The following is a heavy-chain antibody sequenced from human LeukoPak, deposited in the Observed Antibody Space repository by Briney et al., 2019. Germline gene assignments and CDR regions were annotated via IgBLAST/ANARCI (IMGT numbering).Heavy chain of an antibody. Sequence: GASVKVSCKASGGTFSSYAISWVRQAPGQGLEWMGGITPIFGTANYAQKFQGRVTITTDESTSTAYMELSSLRSEDTAVYYCAREMTTVTHGYYYYYMDVWGKGTTVTVSS. CDR2: ITPIFGTA. CDR1: GGTFSSYA. CDR3: AREMTTVTHGYYYYYMDV. J-gene: IGHJ6*03. V-gene: IGHV1-69*05. D-gene: IGHD4-11*01.